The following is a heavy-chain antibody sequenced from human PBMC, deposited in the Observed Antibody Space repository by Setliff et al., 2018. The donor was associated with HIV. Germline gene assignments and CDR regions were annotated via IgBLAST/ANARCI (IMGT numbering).Heavy chain of an antibody. CDR2: LYHGGST. Sequence: SETLSLTCAVSGVSIISGGYSWSWIRQPPGKGLEWIGFLYHGGSTSYNPSLKSRVTISADQSKNQFSLNMRSVTAADTAVYYCARSGLFGSGNYYRVIDLGVWGKGTTVTVSS. CDR3: ARSGLFGSGNYYRVIDLGV. CDR1: GVSIISGGYS. V-gene: IGHV4-30-2*01. D-gene: IGHD3-10*01. J-gene: IGHJ6*04.